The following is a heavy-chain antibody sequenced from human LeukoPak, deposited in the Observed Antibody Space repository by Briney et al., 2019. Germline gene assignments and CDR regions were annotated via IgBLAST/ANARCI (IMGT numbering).Heavy chain of an antibody. Sequence: SETLSLTCTVSGGSISSGSNYWGWIRQPPGKGLEWIANIYYSGSTYYNPSLKSRVTISVDTSKNQFSLKLSSVTAADTAVYYCARQRTDFLPVDGIAAAGTVDYWGQGTLVTVSS. V-gene: IGHV4-39*01. CDR3: ARQRTDFLPVDGIAAAGTVDY. CDR1: GGSISSGSNY. D-gene: IGHD6-13*01. CDR2: IYYSGST. J-gene: IGHJ4*02.